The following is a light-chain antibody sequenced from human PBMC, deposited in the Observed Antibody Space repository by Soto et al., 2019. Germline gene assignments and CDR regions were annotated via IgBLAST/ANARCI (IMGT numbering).Light chain of an antibody. CDR2: EVT. CDR1: SSDVGAYNY. CDR3: SSYTSSSTLV. J-gene: IGLJ2*01. Sequence: QSVLTQPASVSGSPGQSITISCTGTSSDVGAYNYVSWYQQHPGKAPKLLIYEVTNRPFGVSNRFSGSKSGNTASLTISGLQAEDEADYYCSSYTSSSTLVFGGGTKLTVL. V-gene: IGLV2-14*01.